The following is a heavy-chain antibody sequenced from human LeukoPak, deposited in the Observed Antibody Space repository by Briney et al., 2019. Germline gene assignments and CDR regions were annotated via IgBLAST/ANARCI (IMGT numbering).Heavy chain of an antibody. CDR1: GDSVSSNSAA. D-gene: IGHD3-16*02. Sequence: SQTLSLTCAISGDSVSSNSAAWNWIRQSPSRGLKWRGRTYYRSKWYNDYAVSVKSRITINPDTSKNQFSLQLNSVTPEDTAVYYCARDIPYDYVWGSYRTTRGAFDIWGQGTMVTVSS. CDR3: ARDIPYDYVWGSYRTTRGAFDI. J-gene: IGHJ3*02. CDR2: TYYRSKWYN. V-gene: IGHV6-1*01.